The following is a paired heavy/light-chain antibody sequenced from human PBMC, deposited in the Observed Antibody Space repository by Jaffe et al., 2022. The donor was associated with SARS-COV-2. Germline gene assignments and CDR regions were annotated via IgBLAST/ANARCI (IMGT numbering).Heavy chain of an antibody. D-gene: IGHD3-10*01. Sequence: EVQLVETGGGLIQPGGSLRVSCAASGFSVTSKYMTWVRQAPGKGLEWVSAIYTGGSTYYAESVKGRFTISRDNSKNTLYLEMNSLRVEDTAVYYCAGGEGYMDVWGKGTTVTVSS. CDR2: IYTGGST. V-gene: IGHV3-53*02. CDR3: AGGEGYMDV. J-gene: IGHJ6*03. CDR1: GFSVTSKY.
Light chain of an antibody. Sequence: DIQMTQSPSTLSASVGDRVTITCRASQSISSWLAWYQQKPGKAPKLLIYKASSLENGVPSRFSGSASGTEFTLTIASLQPDDFATYYCQQYNTYWWTFGQGTKVEI. CDR1: QSISSW. J-gene: IGKJ1*01. CDR2: KAS. CDR3: QQYNTYWWT. V-gene: IGKV1-5*03.